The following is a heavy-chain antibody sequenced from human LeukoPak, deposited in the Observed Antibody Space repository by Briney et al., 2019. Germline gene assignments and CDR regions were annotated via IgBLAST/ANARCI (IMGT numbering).Heavy chain of an antibody. Sequence: SETLSLTCTVSGGSISSYYWSWIRQPAGKGLELIGYIYHSGSTNYNPSLNSRVTISVDTSKNHFSLKLSSVTAADTAVYYCARGQWLPVYDFWGQGILVTVSS. V-gene: IGHV4-59*01. J-gene: IGHJ4*02. CDR1: GGSISSYY. CDR2: IYHSGST. D-gene: IGHD3-22*01. CDR3: ARGQWLPVYDF.